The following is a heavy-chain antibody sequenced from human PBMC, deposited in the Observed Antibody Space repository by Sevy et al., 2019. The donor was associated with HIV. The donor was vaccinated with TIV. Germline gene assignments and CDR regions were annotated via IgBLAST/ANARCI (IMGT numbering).Heavy chain of an antibody. CDR3: ARDLSGSYKDYFDY. CDR2: ISSSSSYI. D-gene: IGHD1-26*01. Sequence: GGSLRLSCAASGLTFSNYNMNWVRQAPGKGLEWVSSISSSSSYIYYADSVKGRFTTSRDNAKNSLYLQMNSLRAEDTAVYYCARDLSGSYKDYFDYWGQGTLVTVSS. V-gene: IGHV3-21*01. CDR1: GLTFSNYN. J-gene: IGHJ4*02.